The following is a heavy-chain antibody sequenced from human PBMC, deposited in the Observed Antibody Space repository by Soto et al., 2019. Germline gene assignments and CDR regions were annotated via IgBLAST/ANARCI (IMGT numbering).Heavy chain of an antibody. CDR3: AREKVGANDY. Sequence: QVQLVQSGAEVKKPGASVKVSCKASGYTFTSYDINWVRQATGQGLEWMGWMNHKSGNTGYAQKSQGTVTMTRNTSKSTAYMELSSLRSEDTAVYYCAREKVGANDYWGQGTLVTVSS. D-gene: IGHD1-26*01. V-gene: IGHV1-8*01. J-gene: IGHJ4*02. CDR2: MNHKSGNT. CDR1: GYTFTSYD.